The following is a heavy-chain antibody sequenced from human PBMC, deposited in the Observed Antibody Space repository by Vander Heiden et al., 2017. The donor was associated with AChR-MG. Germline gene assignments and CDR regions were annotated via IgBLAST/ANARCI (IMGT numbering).Heavy chain of an antibody. CDR2: ISGSGGST. D-gene: IGHD3-3*01. Sequence: EVQLLESGGGLVQPGGFLRLPCAAYGFPFRRYAMSWVRQAPGKGLEWVAAISGSGGSTYYADSVKGRFTISRDNSKNTLYLQMNSLRAEDTAVYYCAKNSGYDFWSGMDVWGQGTTVTVSS. V-gene: IGHV3-23*01. CDR1: GFPFRRYA. J-gene: IGHJ6*02. CDR3: AKNSGYDFWSGMDV.